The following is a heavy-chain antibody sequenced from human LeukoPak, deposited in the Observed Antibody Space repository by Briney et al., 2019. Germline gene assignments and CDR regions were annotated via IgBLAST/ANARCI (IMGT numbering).Heavy chain of an antibody. CDR2: IYHSGST. V-gene: IGHV4-38-2*01. CDR1: GYSISSGYY. Sequence: SETLSLTCAVSGYSISSGYYWGWIRQPPGKGLEWIGSIYHSGSTYYNPSLKSRVTISVDTSKNQFSLKLSSVTAADTAVYYCARQGSRFLEWLKFVYWSQGTLVTVSS. J-gene: IGHJ4*02. CDR3: ARQGSRFLEWLKFVY. D-gene: IGHD3-3*01.